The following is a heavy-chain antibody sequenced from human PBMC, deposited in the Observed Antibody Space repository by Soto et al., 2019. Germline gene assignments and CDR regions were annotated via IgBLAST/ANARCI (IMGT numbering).Heavy chain of an antibody. J-gene: IGHJ5*02. V-gene: IGHV1-69*06. CDR3: AREGTVWSGYPQLLNWFDP. CDR2: ILPIFGTA. D-gene: IGHD3-3*01. Sequence: QVQLVQSGAEVKKPGSSVKVSCKASGGTFSSYAISWVRQAPGQGLEWMGGILPIFGTANYAQKFQGRVTITADKSTSTAYMELSSLRSEDTAVYYCAREGTVWSGYPQLLNWFDPWGQGTLVTVSS. CDR1: GGTFSSYA.